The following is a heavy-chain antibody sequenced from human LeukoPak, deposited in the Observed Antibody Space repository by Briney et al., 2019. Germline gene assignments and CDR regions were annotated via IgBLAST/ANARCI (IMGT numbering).Heavy chain of an antibody. J-gene: IGHJ5*02. V-gene: IGHV4-4*07. CDR2: ISASGST. D-gene: IGHD5-18*01. Sequence: SETLSLTCTVSGGSISSYYWSWIRQPAGKGLEWIGRISASGSTNYAPSLRSRVTMSVDTSTKQSSLKLTSVTAADTAVYYCATYISWFDPWGRGTLVTVSS. CDR1: GGSISSYY. CDR3: ATYISWFDP.